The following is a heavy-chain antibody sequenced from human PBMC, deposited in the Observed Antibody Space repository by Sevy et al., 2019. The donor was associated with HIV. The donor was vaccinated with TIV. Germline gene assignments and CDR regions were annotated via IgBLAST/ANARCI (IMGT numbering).Heavy chain of an antibody. V-gene: IGHV4-4*07. D-gene: IGHD3-3*01. CDR1: GGSISSYY. J-gene: IGHJ6*02. Sequence: SETLPLTCTVSGGSISSYYWSWIRQPAGKGLEWIGRIYTSGSTNYNPSLKSRVTMSVDTSKNQVSLKLSSVTAADTAVYYCARGDFWSGYYYYAMDVWGQGTTVTVSS. CDR2: IYTSGST. CDR3: ARGDFWSGYYYYAMDV.